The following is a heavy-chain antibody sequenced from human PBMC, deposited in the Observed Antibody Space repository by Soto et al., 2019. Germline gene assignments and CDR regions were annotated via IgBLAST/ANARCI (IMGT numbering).Heavy chain of an antibody. CDR3: ASGWMAAFDN. CDR2: IYYSGGT. J-gene: IGHJ4*02. CDR1: GDSIKTHY. Sequence: NPSETLSLTCNVSGDSIKTHYWSWIRQPPGRGLEWIGYIYYSGGTLYNPSLKRRVTISVDTAKNQFSLRLNSVTAADTAVYYCASGWMAAFDNWGQGTLVTVSS. V-gene: IGHV4-59*11. D-gene: IGHD2-2*03.